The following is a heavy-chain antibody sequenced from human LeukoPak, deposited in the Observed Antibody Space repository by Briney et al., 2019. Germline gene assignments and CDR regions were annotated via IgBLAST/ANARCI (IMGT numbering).Heavy chain of an antibody. CDR1: GYTFTSYA. D-gene: IGHD3-10*01. CDR2: ISAYNGNT. J-gene: IGHJ4*02. CDR3: AREEPGFATNYYGSGSYYKSLDY. V-gene: IGHV1-18*01. Sequence: ASVKVSCKASGYTFTSYAITWVRQAPGQGLEWMGWISAYNGNTNYAQNLQGRVTMTTDTSTSTAYMELRSLRSDDTAMYYCAREEPGFATNYYGSGSYYKSLDYWGQGTLVTVSS.